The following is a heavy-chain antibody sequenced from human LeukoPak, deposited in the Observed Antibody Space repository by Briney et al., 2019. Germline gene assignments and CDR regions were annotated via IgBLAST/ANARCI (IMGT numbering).Heavy chain of an antibody. Sequence: PSQTLSLTCTVSGGSISSGDYYWSWIRQPPGKGLEWIGYIYYSGSTYYNPSLKSRVTISVDTSKNQFSLKPSSVTAADTAVYCCARETISPYYYGMDVWGQGTTVTVSS. CDR2: IYYSGST. CDR3: ARETISPYYYGMDV. CDR1: GGSISSGDYY. J-gene: IGHJ6*02. D-gene: IGHD3-9*01. V-gene: IGHV4-30-4*01.